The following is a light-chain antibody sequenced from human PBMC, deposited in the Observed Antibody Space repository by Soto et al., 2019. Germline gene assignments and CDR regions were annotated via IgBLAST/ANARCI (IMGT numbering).Light chain of an antibody. CDR2: GAS. Sequence: EIVFTQSPGTLPLSPGERATLSCRASQSVSSSYLAWYQQKPGQAPRLLIYGASSRATGIPDRFSGSGSGTDFTLTISSLQAEDVAVYYCQQYFSAPLTFGRGTKVEI. CDR1: QSVSSSY. V-gene: IGKV3-20*01. J-gene: IGKJ4*01. CDR3: QQYFSAPLT.